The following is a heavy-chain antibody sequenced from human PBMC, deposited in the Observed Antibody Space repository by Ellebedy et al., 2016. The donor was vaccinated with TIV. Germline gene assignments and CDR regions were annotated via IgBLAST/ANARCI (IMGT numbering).Heavy chain of an antibody. CDR2: ISDSGVNT. Sequence: GESLKISXSASGFTFNTYAMSWVRQAPGKGPEWVSGISDSGVNTYEADSVKGRFTISRDNSRNTLFLQMNSLRSEDTAVYFCARSRITTFGVVTSFDSWGQGTLVTVSS. D-gene: IGHD3-3*01. CDR1: GFTFNTYA. J-gene: IGHJ4*02. V-gene: IGHV3-23*01. CDR3: ARSRITTFGVVTSFDS.